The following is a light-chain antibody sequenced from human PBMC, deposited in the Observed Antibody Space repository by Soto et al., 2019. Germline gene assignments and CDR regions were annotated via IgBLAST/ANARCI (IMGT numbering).Light chain of an antibody. Sequence: QSALTQPASVSGSPGQSITISCTGTSSDVGSYNLVSWYQQHPGKAPKLLIFEVNTRPSGVSNRFSGSKSGNTACLTISGLQAGDEADYYCCSHARSSTYVFGTGTKVTVL. J-gene: IGLJ1*01. CDR2: EVN. CDR1: SSDVGSYNL. CDR3: CSHARSSTYV. V-gene: IGLV2-23*02.